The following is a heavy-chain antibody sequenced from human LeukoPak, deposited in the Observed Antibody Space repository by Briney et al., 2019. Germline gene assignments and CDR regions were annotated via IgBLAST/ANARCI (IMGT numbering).Heavy chain of an antibody. CDR2: TYYSGST. CDR3: ARTNWGYAFEI. V-gene: IGHV4-59*01. J-gene: IGHJ3*02. CDR1: GGPISSYY. D-gene: IGHD7-27*01. Sequence: PSETLSLTCTVSGGPISSYYWSWIRQPPGKGLEWIGYTYYSGSTNYNPSLKSRVTISVDTSKNQFSLKLSSVTAADTAVYYCARTNWGYAFEIWGQGTMVTVSS.